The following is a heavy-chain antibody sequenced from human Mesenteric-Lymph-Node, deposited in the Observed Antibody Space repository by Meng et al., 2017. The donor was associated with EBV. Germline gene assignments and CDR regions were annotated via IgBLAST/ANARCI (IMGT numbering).Heavy chain of an antibody. CDR1: GFTLSSHG. D-gene: IGHD3-16*01. CDR3: AKEGGLAGSVYQSYFDS. CDR2: VSHDGSAK. Sequence: QVQLVGSGXGVVQPGXALRLSXAASGFTLSSHGMHWVRQAPGKGLEWVAVVSHDGSAKYYADSVKGRFTISRDNSKNTLYLQMNSLRPEDTAVYYCAKEGGLAGSVYQSYFDSWGQGTLVTVSS. J-gene: IGHJ4*02. V-gene: IGHV3-30*18.